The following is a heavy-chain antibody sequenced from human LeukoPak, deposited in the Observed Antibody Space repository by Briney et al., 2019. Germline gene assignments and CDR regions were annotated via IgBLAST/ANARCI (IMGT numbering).Heavy chain of an antibody. V-gene: IGHV4-59*08. CDR1: GGSISSYY. CDR2: ITYSGST. J-gene: IGHJ4*02. Sequence: PSETLSLTCTVSGGSISSYYWNWIRQPPGKELQWIGYITYSGSTIYNPSLKSRVTMSQDTSKNQFFLKLNSVTAADTAVYFCARYVTTLDYWGQGILVTVSS. D-gene: IGHD4-17*01. CDR3: ARYVTTLDY.